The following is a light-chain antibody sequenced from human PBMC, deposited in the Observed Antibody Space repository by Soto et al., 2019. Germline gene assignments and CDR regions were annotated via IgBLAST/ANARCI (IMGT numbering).Light chain of an antibody. Sequence: DIQMTQSPSTLSASVGDRVTITCRASQNVRIYLAGYQQKPGKAPKLLIYHTSSLQSGVPSRFSGSGSETEFTLAISSLQPEDFATYYCQQYYIYPPAFGLGTKVEIK. J-gene: IGKJ3*01. CDR2: HTS. CDR1: QNVRIY. V-gene: IGKV1-5*03. CDR3: QQYYIYPPA.